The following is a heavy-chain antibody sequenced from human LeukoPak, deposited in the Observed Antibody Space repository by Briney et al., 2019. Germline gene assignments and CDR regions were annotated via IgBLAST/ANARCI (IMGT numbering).Heavy chain of an antibody. CDR3: ANFGGDSSGYYYPLDY. Sequence: GGSLRLSCAASGFTFSSYAMSWVRQAPGKGLEWVSAINGIGGSTYYADSVKGRFTISRDKSKNTLYLQMNSLRDKDTGVYYCANFGGDSSGYYYPLDYWGQGTLVTVSS. V-gene: IGHV3-23*01. D-gene: IGHD3-22*01. J-gene: IGHJ4*02. CDR1: GFTFSSYA. CDR2: INGIGGST.